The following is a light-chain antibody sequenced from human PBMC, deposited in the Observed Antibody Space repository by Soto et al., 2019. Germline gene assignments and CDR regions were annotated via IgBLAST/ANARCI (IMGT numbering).Light chain of an antibody. V-gene: IGKV2-30*02. J-gene: IGKJ5*01. CDR1: QSLVHSDGIAY. Sequence: EVVVTQKKLSLPVTLGQPASISCRSNQSLVHSDGIAYFSWFQQRPGRSPRRLIYKVSNRDSGVPARFSGSGSGTDFALKISRVEAEDVGVYYCMQGTHWPIPFGHVRRLAIK. CDR2: KVS. CDR3: MQGTHWPIP.